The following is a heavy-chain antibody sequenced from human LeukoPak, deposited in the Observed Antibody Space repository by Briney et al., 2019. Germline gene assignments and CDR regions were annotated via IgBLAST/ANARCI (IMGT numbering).Heavy chain of an antibody. CDR1: GGSISSSSYY. Sequence: QASETLSLTCTVSGGSISSSSYYWGWIRQPPGKGLEWIGSIYYSGSTYYNPSLKSRVTISVDTSKNQFSLKLSSVTAADTAVYYCARQGLGAYMDVWGKGTTVTVSS. CDR3: ARQGLGAYMDV. V-gene: IGHV4-39*01. CDR2: IYYSGST. J-gene: IGHJ6*03. D-gene: IGHD3-16*01.